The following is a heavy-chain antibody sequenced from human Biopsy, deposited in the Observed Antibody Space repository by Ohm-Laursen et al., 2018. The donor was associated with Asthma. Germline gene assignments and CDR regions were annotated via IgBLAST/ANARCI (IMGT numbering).Heavy chain of an antibody. CDR2: IYYSGST. CDR3: ARDGSSVADTPYGMDV. Sequence: SQTLSLTCTVSGGSISSGGYYWSWIRQHPGKGLEWIGYIYYSGSTYYNPSLKSRVTISVDTSKNQFSLKLSSVTAADTAVYYCARDGSSVADTPYGMDVWGQGTTVTVSS. CDR1: GGSISSGGYY. J-gene: IGHJ6*02. V-gene: IGHV4-31*03. D-gene: IGHD6-19*01.